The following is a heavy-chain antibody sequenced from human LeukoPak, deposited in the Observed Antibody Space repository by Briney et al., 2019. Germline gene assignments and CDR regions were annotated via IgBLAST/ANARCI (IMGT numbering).Heavy chain of an antibody. CDR2: SYTSGTT. D-gene: IGHD1-1*01. Sequence: SETLSLTCTVSGDSMNPYTWTWIRQPAGKGLEWIGRSYTSGTTNYNRSLESRVTMSVDTSKNQFSLKLTSVTVADTAVYYCARGNNWNDHDAFDIWGQGTLVTVSS. CDR3: ARGNNWNDHDAFDI. J-gene: IGHJ3*02. V-gene: IGHV4-4*07. CDR1: GDSMNPYT.